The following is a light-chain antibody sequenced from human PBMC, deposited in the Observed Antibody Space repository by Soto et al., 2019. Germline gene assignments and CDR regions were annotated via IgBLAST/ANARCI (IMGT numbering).Light chain of an antibody. Sequence: EIVLTQSPGTLSLSPGERATLACRASQSVSTHLAWYQQKPGQAPRLLVYDASTRATGIPDRFSGSGSGTDFTLTISSLQPEDVAVYYCQQYYSTPRTFGQGTKVDIK. CDR3: QQYYSTPRT. J-gene: IGKJ1*01. CDR1: QSVSTH. V-gene: IGKV3-11*01. CDR2: DAS.